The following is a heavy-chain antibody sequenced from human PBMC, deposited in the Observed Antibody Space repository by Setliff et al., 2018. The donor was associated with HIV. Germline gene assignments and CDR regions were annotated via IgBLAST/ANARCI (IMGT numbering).Heavy chain of an antibody. CDR3: ARGPPGSSIGWYVGY. Sequence: PSETLSLTCAVSGGSIGTTTYYWGWIRQPPGKGLEWIGSINHSGSTNYNPSLKSRVTISVDTSKNQFSLRLSSVIAADTAVYYCARGPPGSSIGWYVGYWGQGTLVTVSS. CDR2: INHSGST. V-gene: IGHV4-39*07. J-gene: IGHJ4*02. CDR1: GGSIGTTTYY. D-gene: IGHD6-19*01.